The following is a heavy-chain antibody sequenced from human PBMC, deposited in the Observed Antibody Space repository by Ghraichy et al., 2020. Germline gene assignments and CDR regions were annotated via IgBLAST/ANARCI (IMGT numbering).Heavy chain of an antibody. CDR3: ARTRTRECRSTPYAMDV. Sequence: SQTLSLTCTVSGDSVSSGGYYWGWIRQHPTKGLEWIGYIYSTGSTYYNPSLKSRVTISVDTSKKQFSLKLTSVTAADTAVYYCARTRTRECRSTPYAMDVWGPGATVTVSS. V-gene: IGHV4-31*03. CDR2: IYSTGST. CDR1: GDSVSSGGYY. D-gene: IGHD1-26*01. J-gene: IGHJ6*02.